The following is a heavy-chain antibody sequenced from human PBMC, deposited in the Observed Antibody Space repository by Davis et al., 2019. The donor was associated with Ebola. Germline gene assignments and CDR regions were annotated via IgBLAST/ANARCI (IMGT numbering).Heavy chain of an antibody. Sequence: GGSLRLSCAASGFTFSNAWMSWVRQAPGKGLEWVGRIKSKTDGGTTDYAAPVKGRFTISRDDSKNTLYLQMNSLKTEDTAVYYCTTDRLMMATITLHYYYGMDVWGKGTTVTVSS. V-gene: IGHV3-15*01. D-gene: IGHD5-12*01. J-gene: IGHJ6*04. CDR1: GFTFSNAW. CDR3: TTDRLMMATITLHYYYGMDV. CDR2: IKSKTDGGTT.